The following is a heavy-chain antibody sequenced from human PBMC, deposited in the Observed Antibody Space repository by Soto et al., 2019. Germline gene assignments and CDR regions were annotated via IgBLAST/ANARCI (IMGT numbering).Heavy chain of an antibody. CDR1: GGTFNTYA. Sequence: QVQLVQSGAEVKKPGSSVKVSCKASGGTFNTYAITWVRQAPGQGLEWMGGIIPTSGRTDYAQKLQGRVPITADESTSIAHMELRSLKSEDTAVYYCARGRAYCGSDCYGASDIWGQGTQVTVSS. V-gene: IGHV1-69*12. D-gene: IGHD2-21*02. CDR2: IIPTSGRT. CDR3: ARGRAYCGSDCYGASDI. J-gene: IGHJ3*02.